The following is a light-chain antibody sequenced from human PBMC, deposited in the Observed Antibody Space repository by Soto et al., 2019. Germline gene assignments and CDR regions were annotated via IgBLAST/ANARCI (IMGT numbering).Light chain of an antibody. Sequence: EIVLTQSPATLSLSPGERATLSCRASQSVSRFLAWYQQKPGQAPRLLISDSSNRATGIPARFSGSGSGTDFTLTISSLEPEDFAVYYCQQRSSWPPVTFGQGTRLEIK. CDR3: QQRSSWPPVT. CDR1: QSVSRF. CDR2: DSS. J-gene: IGKJ5*01. V-gene: IGKV3-11*01.